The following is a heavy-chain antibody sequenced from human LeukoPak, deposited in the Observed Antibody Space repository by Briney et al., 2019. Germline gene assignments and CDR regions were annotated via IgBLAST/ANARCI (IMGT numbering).Heavy chain of an antibody. V-gene: IGHV3-48*03. J-gene: IGHJ4*02. CDR3: VRVPYYTNDCRTQCFDY. CDR2: IHVSGNKI. D-gene: IGHD2-8*01. Sequence: GGALRLSREDSGCTLHKYEMNWVRQAPAKGVAWVSYIHVSGNKIYYRDSLKGRFAISRDNAQHSLYLQMKSLKAENMTVYYGVRVPYYTNDCRTQCFDYWGQGTLVTVSS. CDR1: GCTLHKYE.